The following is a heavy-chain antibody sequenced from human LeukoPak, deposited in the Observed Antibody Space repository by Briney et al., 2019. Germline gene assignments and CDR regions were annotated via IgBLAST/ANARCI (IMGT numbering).Heavy chain of an antibody. CDR3: ARHDAVPVIRRGFDF. Sequence: KSSETLSLTCSVSGGSVSGYYWSWIRQSPGKVLEWIGYIYSSGATLYSPSLKSRVTMSVDTSENQFSLKLNSVTAADTAVYYCARHDAVPVIRRGFDFWGQGTLVSVSS. V-gene: IGHV4-59*08. CDR2: IYSSGAT. J-gene: IGHJ4*02. D-gene: IGHD2-21*02. CDR1: GGSVSGYY.